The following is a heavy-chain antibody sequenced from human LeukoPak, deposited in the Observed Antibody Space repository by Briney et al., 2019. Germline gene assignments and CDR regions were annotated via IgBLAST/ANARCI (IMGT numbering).Heavy chain of an antibody. CDR1: GYSISSGYY. CDR2: IYHSGST. CDR3: ARIKVRGLNWFDP. Sequence: SETLSLTCAVSGYSISSGYYWGWIRQPPGKGLEWIGTIYHSGSTYYNPSLKSRVTISVDTSKNQFSLKLSSVTAADTAVYYCARIKVRGLNWFDPWGQGTLVTVSS. D-gene: IGHD3-10*01. V-gene: IGHV4-38-2*01. J-gene: IGHJ5*02.